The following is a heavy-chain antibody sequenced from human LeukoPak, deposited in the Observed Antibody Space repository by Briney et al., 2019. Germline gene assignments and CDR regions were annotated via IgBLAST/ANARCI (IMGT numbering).Heavy chain of an antibody. CDR3: ARAGLYNWNYEGTAYFDY. D-gene: IGHD1-7*01. CDR1: GFSFSTYE. Sequence: GGFLRLSCAASGFSFSTYEMNWVRQAPGKGLEWVSYISSSGSTIYYADSVKGRFTISRDNAKNSLYLQMNSLRAEDTALYYCARAGLYNWNYEGTAYFDYWGQGTLVTVSS. V-gene: IGHV3-48*03. CDR2: ISSSGSTI. J-gene: IGHJ4*02.